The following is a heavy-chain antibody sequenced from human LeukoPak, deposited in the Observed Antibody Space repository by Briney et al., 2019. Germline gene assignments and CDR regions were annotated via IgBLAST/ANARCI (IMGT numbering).Heavy chain of an antibody. CDR3: ARGLTYYDFWSGYYLGYGSRVDAFDI. D-gene: IGHD3-3*01. Sequence: GASVKVSCKASGYTFTSYDINWVRQATGQGLEWMGWMNPNSGNTGYAQKFQGRVTMTRNTSISTAYMELSSLRSEDTAVYYCARGLTYYDFWSGYYLGYGSRVDAFDIWGQGTMATVSS. J-gene: IGHJ3*02. CDR2: MNPNSGNT. V-gene: IGHV1-8*01. CDR1: GYTFTSYD.